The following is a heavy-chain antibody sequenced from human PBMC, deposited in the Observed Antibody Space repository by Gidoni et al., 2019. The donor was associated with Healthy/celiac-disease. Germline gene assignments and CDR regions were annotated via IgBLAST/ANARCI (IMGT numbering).Heavy chain of an antibody. CDR2: IIPIFGTA. CDR3: AREPYYYDSSGYYPEDYFDY. D-gene: IGHD3-22*01. J-gene: IGHJ4*02. CDR1: GGTFSRYA. V-gene: IGHV1-69*01. Sequence: QVQLVQSGAGVKKPGSSVKVSCKASGGTFSRYAISWVRQAPGQGLEWMGGIIPIFGTANYAKKFQGRVTITADESTSTAYMELSSLRSEDTAVYYCAREPYYYDSSGYYPEDYFDYWGQGTLVTVSS.